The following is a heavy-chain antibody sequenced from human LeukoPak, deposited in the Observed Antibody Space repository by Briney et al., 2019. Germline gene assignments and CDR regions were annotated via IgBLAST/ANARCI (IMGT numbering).Heavy chain of an antibody. CDR2: ISAYNGKT. J-gene: IGHJ6*03. Sequence: GASAKVSCKACGYTFTSYGISWVRQAPGEGLEWMGWISAYNGKTNYAQKLQGRVTMTTDTATSTAYMELRSLRSDDTAVYYCAREALKYSSSIEGDYYYMDVWGKGTTVTVSS. D-gene: IGHD6-6*01. CDR1: GYTFTSYG. CDR3: AREALKYSSSIEGDYYYMDV. V-gene: IGHV1-18*01.